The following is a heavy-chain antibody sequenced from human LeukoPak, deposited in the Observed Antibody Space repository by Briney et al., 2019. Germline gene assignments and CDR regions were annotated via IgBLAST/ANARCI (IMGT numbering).Heavy chain of an antibody. Sequence: GGSLRLSCAASGFTFSNYAMSWVRQAPGKGLEWVSAISGSGDNTYYADSVKGRFTISRDNAKNSLYLQMNSLRAEDTAVYYCAREGKNVLRFLEWLSGDDYWGQGTLVTVSS. V-gene: IGHV3-21*01. CDR3: AREGKNVLRFLEWLSGDDY. CDR2: ISGSGDNT. D-gene: IGHD3-3*01. J-gene: IGHJ4*02. CDR1: GFTFSNYA.